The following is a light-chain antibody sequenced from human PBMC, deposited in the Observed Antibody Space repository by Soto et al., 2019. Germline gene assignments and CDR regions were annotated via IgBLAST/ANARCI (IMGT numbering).Light chain of an antibody. CDR2: EVS. CDR1: SSDVGGYNY. V-gene: IGLV2-14*01. CDR3: SSYTSSSTLV. Sequence: QSVLTQPASVSGSPGQSITISCTGTSSDVGGYNYVSWYQQHPGKAPKLMIYEVSNRPSGVSNRFSCSKSGNTASLTISGLLAEDEADYYCSSYTSSSTLVFGGGTKLTVL. J-gene: IGLJ2*01.